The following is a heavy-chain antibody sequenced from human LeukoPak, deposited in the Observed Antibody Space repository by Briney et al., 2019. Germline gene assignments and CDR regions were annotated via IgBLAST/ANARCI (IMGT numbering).Heavy chain of an antibody. CDR1: GFTFSGSA. CDR2: IRRKGNSYAT. Sequence: GGSLRLSCAASGFTFSGSAMDGVGQASGKGLEWVGRIRRKGNSYATAYAASGKGRFTISRDHSNNTAYLQMNSLKTEDTAVYCCNVVVVAGRWYFDYWGQGTLVTVSS. D-gene: IGHD2-15*01. CDR3: NVVVVAGRWYFDY. J-gene: IGHJ4*02. V-gene: IGHV3-73*01.